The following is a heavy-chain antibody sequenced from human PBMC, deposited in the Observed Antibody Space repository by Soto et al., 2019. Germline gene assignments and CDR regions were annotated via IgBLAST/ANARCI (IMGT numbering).Heavy chain of an antibody. V-gene: IGHV3-48*03. Sequence: PGGSLRLSCAASGFTFGFYDVNWVRQAPGKGLEWVSYISSGGATIYSADSVKGRFTISRDNAKNSLYLQKNSPRAEDTAVDYGARQGSDGFDYWGQGTLVTVSS. CDR1: GFTFGFYD. CDR2: ISSGGATI. CDR3: ARQGSDGFDY. J-gene: IGHJ4*02.